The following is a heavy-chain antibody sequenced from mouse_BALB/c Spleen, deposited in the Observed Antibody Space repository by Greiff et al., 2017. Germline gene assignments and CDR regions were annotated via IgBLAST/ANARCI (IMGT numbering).Heavy chain of an antibody. CDR2: INPSNGGT. J-gene: IGHJ2*01. D-gene: IGHD2-2*01. CDR3: TRGIGYDGDY. Sequence: VQLQQSGAELVKPGASVKLSCKASGYTFTSYYMYWVKQRPGQGLEWIGEINPSNGGTNFNEKFKSKATLTVDKSSSTAYMQLSSLTSEDSAVYYCTRGIGYDGDYWGQGTTLTVSS. CDR1: GYTFTSYY. V-gene: IGHV1S81*02.